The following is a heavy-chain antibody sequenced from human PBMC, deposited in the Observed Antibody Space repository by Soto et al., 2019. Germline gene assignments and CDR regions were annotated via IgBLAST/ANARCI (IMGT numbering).Heavy chain of an antibody. V-gene: IGHV1-18*01. CDR3: ARDLAGFYYGMDV. CDR1: GYTFTSYG. J-gene: IGHJ6*02. CDR2: ISAYNGNT. Sequence: QVQLVQSGAEVKKPGASVKVSCKASGYTFTSYGISWVRQAPGQGLEWMGWISAYNGNTNYAQKLQGRVTMTTDTXTSTDYMELRTLRSDDTAVYYCARDLAGFYYGMDVWGQGTTVTVSS. D-gene: IGHD6-19*01.